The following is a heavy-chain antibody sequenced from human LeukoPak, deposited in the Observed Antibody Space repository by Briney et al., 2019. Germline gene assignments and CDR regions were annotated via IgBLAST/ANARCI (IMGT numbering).Heavy chain of an antibody. J-gene: IGHJ4*02. Sequence: SETLSLTCTVSGGSISSYYWSWIRQPPGKGLEWIGYIYYSGSTNYNPSLESRVTISVDTSKNQFSLKVSSVTAADTAVYYCARVSGSNYRNYFDYWGQGTLVTVSS. V-gene: IGHV4-59*01. CDR1: GGSISSYY. CDR2: IYYSGST. CDR3: ARVSGSNYRNYFDY. D-gene: IGHD2-15*01.